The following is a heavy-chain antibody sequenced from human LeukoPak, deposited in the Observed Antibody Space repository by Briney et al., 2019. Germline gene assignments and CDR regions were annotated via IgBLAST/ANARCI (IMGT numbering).Heavy chain of an antibody. J-gene: IGHJ4*02. CDR3: ARDTYGSGSYYNAPLDY. D-gene: IGHD3-10*01. Sequence: GGSLRLSCAASGFTFSSYAMSWIRQAPGKGLEWVSYISSSGSTIYYADSVKGRFTISRDNAKNSLYLQLNSLRAEDTAVYYCARDTYGSGSYYNAPLDYWGQGILVTVSS. CDR2: ISSSGSTI. CDR1: GFTFSSYA. V-gene: IGHV3-48*01.